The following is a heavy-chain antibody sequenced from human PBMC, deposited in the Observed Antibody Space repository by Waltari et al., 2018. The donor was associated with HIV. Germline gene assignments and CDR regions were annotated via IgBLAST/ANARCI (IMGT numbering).Heavy chain of an antibody. D-gene: IGHD6-19*01. Sequence: GLVKPSETLSLTCTVSGGSISGYYWSWIRQPPGKGLQWIGYVYYTGSTNYDPSLKNRVTISVDTSKNQFSLKMSSVNAADTAVYYCARVRASSGWSPLGYWGQGILVTVSS. CDR3: ARVRASSGWSPLGY. V-gene: IGHV4-59*01. J-gene: IGHJ4*02. CDR1: GGSISGYY. CDR2: VYYTGST.